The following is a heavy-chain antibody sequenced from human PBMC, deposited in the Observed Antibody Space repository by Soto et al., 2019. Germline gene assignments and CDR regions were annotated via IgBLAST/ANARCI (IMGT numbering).Heavy chain of an antibody. CDR1: GFTFADYT. J-gene: IGHJ4*02. Sequence: EVQLVESGGGLVQPGRSLRLSCTTSGFTFADYTLSWFRQAPGKGLELLGFIRNKAYGGTTEYAASVKGRFSISREDSKNLGYLELNSLKTQDKPRYYCTTDGPLNCFPPPAFWGQGTLVIVSS. CDR3: TTDGPLNCFPPPAF. V-gene: IGHV3-49*03. D-gene: IGHD2-21*01. CDR2: IRNKAYGGTT.